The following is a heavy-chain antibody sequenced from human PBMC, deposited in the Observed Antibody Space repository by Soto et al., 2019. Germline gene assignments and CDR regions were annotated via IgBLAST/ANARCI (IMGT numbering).Heavy chain of an antibody. CDR1: GDSVSSNTAA. V-gene: IGHV6-1*01. D-gene: IGHD6-19*01. J-gene: IGHJ4*02. CDR3: ARGVAGSGFDL. CDR2: TYYRSNWRH. Sequence: SQTLSLTCAISGDSVSSNTAAWNWVRSSPSRGLEWLGRTYYRSNWRHDYAVSVKSRITVNPDTSKNHFSLQLNSVTPDDTAVYYCARGVAGSGFDLWGQGTLVTVYS.